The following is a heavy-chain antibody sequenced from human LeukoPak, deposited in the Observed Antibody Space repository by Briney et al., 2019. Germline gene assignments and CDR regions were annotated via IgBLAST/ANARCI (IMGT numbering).Heavy chain of an antibody. V-gene: IGHV3-30*02. Sequence: PGGSLRLSCAASGFTFSSYGMHWVRQAPGKGLEWVAFIRYDGSNKYYADSVKGRFTISRDNSKNTLYLQMNSLRAEDTAVYYCAKDHGYYYYYMDVWGKGTTVTVSS. CDR2: IRYDGSNK. CDR3: AKDHGYYYYYMDV. CDR1: GFTFSSYG. J-gene: IGHJ6*03.